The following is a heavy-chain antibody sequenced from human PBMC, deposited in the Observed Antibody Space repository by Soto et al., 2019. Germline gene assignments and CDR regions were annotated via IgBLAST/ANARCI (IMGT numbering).Heavy chain of an antibody. D-gene: IGHD5-18*01. Sequence: PSETLSLTCSVSGDSISSYYWSWIRQPPGKGLEWIGYIYYSGSTNYNPSLTSRVTISVDTSKNQFSLKLSSVTAADTAVYYCARHRYSYGVYYFGYWGQGTLVTVSS. CDR3: ARHRYSYGVYYFGY. CDR2: IYYSGST. CDR1: GDSISSYY. J-gene: IGHJ4*02. V-gene: IGHV4-59*08.